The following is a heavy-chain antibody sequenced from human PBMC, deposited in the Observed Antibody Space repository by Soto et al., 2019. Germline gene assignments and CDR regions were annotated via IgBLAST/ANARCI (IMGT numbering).Heavy chain of an antibody. V-gene: IGHV3-7*01. CDR3: AREIAARL. D-gene: IGHD6-6*01. J-gene: IGHJ6*04. CDR1: GFTLSSYW. CDR2: IKQDGSEE. Sequence: GGSLRLSCAASGFTLSSYWMCWFRQAPGKGLEWVANIKQDGSEENYVDSVKGRFTISRDNAKNALYLQMNSLRVEDTAVYSCAREIAARLWGKGTTVTVSS.